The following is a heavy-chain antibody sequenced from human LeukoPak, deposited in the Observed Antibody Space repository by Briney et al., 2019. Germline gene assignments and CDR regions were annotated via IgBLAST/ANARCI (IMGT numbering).Heavy chain of an antibody. D-gene: IGHD3-22*01. CDR1: GFTFSSYA. CDR3: AKDRSHYDSSGYFPDYFDY. J-gene: IGHJ4*02. V-gene: IGHV3-23*01. Sequence: GGSLRLSCAASGFTFSSYAMSWVRQAPGKGLEWVSAISGSGGSTYYADSVEGRFTISRDNSKNTLYLQMNSLRAEDTAVYYCAKDRSHYDSSGYFPDYFDYWGQGTLVTVSS. CDR2: ISGSGGST.